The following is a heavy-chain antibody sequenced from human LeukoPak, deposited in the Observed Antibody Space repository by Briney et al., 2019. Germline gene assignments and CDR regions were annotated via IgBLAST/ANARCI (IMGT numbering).Heavy chain of an antibody. Sequence: ASVKDSCKASGGTFSSYAISWVRQAPGQGLEWMGGIIPIFGTANYAQKFQGRVTITADESTSTAYMELSSLRSEDTAVYYCARDPEPPSYCSSTSCAGAWPTHHYWGQGTLVTVSS. CDR2: IIPIFGTA. D-gene: IGHD2-2*01. CDR3: ARDPEPPSYCSSTSCAGAWPTHHY. CDR1: GGTFSSYA. J-gene: IGHJ4*02. V-gene: IGHV1-69*13.